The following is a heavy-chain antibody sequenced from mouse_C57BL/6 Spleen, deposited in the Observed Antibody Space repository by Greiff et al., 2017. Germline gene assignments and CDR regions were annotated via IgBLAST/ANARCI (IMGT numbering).Heavy chain of an antibody. V-gene: IGHV1-15*01. Sequence: VQLQQSGAELVRPGASVTLSCKASGYTFTDYEMHWVKQTPVHGLEWIGAIDPETGGTAYNQKFKGKAILTADKSSSTAYMELRSLTSEDSAVYYCTRSHYYGSSVYAMDYWGQGTSVTVSS. CDR3: TRSHYYGSSVYAMDY. D-gene: IGHD1-1*01. J-gene: IGHJ4*01. CDR2: IDPETGGT. CDR1: GYTFTDYE.